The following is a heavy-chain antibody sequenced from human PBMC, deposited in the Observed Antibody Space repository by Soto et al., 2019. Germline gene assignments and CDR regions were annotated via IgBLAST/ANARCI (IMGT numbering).Heavy chain of an antibody. CDR3: AAPDHGDYWYFDL. V-gene: IGHV1-58*01. CDR1: GFPFSRSA. J-gene: IGHJ2*01. D-gene: IGHD4-17*01. CDR2: IVVGSGNT. Sequence: QMQLVQSGPEVKKPGTSVKVSCKASGFPFSRSAVQWVRQARGQRLEWIGGIVVGSGNTKYAQKFQERVTITRDMSTSTAYMELSSLRSEDTAVSYCAAPDHGDYWYFDLWGRGTVVTVSS.